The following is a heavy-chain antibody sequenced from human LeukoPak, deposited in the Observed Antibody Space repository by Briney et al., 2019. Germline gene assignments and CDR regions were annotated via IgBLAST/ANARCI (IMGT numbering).Heavy chain of an antibody. Sequence: SQTLSLTCTVSGGSISSGSYYWSWIRQPAGKGLEWIGRTYTSGSTNYNPSLKSRVTISVDTSKNQFSLKLSSVTAADTAVYYCARGYYGSSGYELWGQGTLVTVSS. J-gene: IGHJ4*02. V-gene: IGHV4-61*02. CDR1: GGSISSGSYY. CDR2: TYTSGST. CDR3: ARGYYGSSGYEL. D-gene: IGHD3-22*01.